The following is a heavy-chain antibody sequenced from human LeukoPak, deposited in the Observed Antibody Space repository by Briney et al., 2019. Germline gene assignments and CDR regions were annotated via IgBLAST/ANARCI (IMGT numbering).Heavy chain of an antibody. CDR3: VRFPSGTAPRLYAFDI. V-gene: IGHV3-66*01. Sequence: GGSLRLSCAASGFTVSSNYMSWVRQAPGKGLEWVSVIYSGGSTYYADSVKGRFTISRDNSKNTLYLQMNSLRAEDTAVYYCVRFPSGTAPRLYAFDIWGQGTMVTVSS. D-gene: IGHD1/OR15-1a*01. CDR2: IYSGGST. CDR1: GFTVSSNY. J-gene: IGHJ3*02.